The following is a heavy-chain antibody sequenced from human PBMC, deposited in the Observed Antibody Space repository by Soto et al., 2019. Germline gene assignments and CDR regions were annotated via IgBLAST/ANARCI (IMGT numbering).Heavy chain of an antibody. CDR2: MYYSGST. CDR1: GGSISSSNYF. Sequence: SETLSLTCTVSGGSISSSNYFWGWIRQPPGKGLEWIGSMYYSGSTYYNPSLKSRVTISVDTSKNQFSLKLSSVTAADTAMYYCARDHGGNSNYFDYWGQGTLVTVSS. D-gene: IGHD2-21*02. CDR3: ARDHGGNSNYFDY. V-gene: IGHV4-39*02. J-gene: IGHJ4*02.